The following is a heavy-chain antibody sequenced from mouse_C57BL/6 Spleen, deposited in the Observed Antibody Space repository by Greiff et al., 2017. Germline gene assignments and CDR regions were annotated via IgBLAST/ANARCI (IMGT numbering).Heavy chain of an antibody. CDR2: IYPGDGDT. Sequence: VQLQQSGPELVKPGASVKISCKASGYAFSSSWMNWVKQRPGKGLEWIGRIYPGDGDTNYNGKFKGKATLTADKSSSTAYMQLSSLTSEDSAVYFCAREDGYWGFAYWGQGTLVTVSA. J-gene: IGHJ3*01. D-gene: IGHD2-3*01. V-gene: IGHV1-82*01. CDR1: GYAFSSSW. CDR3: AREDGYWGFAY.